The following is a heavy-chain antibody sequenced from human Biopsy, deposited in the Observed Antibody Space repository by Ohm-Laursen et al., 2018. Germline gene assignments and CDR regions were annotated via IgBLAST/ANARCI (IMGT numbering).Heavy chain of an antibody. V-gene: IGHV4-59*08. Sequence: GTLSLTCTVSGGSISSYYWSWIRQPPGQGLERIGYIYYTGSTNYNPSLKSRVTISVDTSMNHLPLRLTSVTAADTAVYYCARHAPSYSGSYWRYFDLWGRGTLVTVSS. D-gene: IGHD1-26*01. CDR2: IYYTGST. CDR3: ARHAPSYSGSYWRYFDL. J-gene: IGHJ2*01. CDR1: GGSISSYY.